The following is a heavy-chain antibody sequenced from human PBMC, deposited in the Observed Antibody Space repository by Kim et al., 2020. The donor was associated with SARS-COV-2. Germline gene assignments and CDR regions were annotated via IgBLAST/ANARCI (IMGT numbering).Heavy chain of an antibody. Sequence: DSARGRFTISRDNAKNSLYLQMNSLRTEDTAFYYCAKAKGGSAWYYFDYWGQGSLVTVSS. J-gene: IGHJ4*02. D-gene: IGHD6-19*01. CDR3: AKAKGGSAWYYFDY. V-gene: IGHV3-9*01.